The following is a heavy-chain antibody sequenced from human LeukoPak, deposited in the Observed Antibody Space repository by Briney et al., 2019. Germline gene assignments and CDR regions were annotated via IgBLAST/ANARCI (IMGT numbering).Heavy chain of an antibody. CDR2: ITGSDYA. V-gene: IGHV3-66*02. J-gene: IGHJ6*03. D-gene: IGHD2-2*01. CDR1: GFTFSSYE. CDR3: ARTRSDYMDV. Sequence: GGSLRLSCAASGFTFSSYEMNWVRQAPGKGLEWVAGITGSDYADHADSVKGRFTISRDNSKNTLYLQMNSLRAEDTAVYYCARTRSDYMDVWGKGTTVTVSS.